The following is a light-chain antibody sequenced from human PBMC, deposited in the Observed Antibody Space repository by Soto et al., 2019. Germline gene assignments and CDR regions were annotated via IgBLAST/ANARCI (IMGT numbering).Light chain of an antibody. V-gene: IGLV3-1*01. CDR2: QDS. CDR3: QAWDSSIVV. CDR1: KLGDKY. Sequence: SYELTQPPSVSVSPGQTASITCSGEKLGDKYACWYQQKPGKYPVLVIYQDSKRPSGIPERFSGSNSGNTATLTISGTQAMDEADYYCQAWDSSIVVFGGGTKLTVL. J-gene: IGLJ2*01.